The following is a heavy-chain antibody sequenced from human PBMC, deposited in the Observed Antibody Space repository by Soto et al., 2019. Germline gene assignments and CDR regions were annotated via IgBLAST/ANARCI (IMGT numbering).Heavy chain of an antibody. J-gene: IGHJ3*02. CDR1: GVTFSSYA. V-gene: IGHV3-23*01. CDR2: ISGSGGST. CDR3: ASLPGGDTAMVPDAFDI. D-gene: IGHD5-18*01. Sequence: GGSLRLSCAASGVTFSSYAMSWVRQAPGKGLEWVSAISGSGGSTYYADSVKGRFTISRDNSKNTLYLQMNSLRAEDTAVYYCASLPGGDTAMVPDAFDIWGQGTMVTVSS.